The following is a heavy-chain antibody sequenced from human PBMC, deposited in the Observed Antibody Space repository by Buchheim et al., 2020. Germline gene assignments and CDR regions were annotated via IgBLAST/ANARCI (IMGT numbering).Heavy chain of an antibody. J-gene: IGHJ4*02. CDR1: GGPISSSSYY. CDR3: ATLAAAGIPTTFDY. D-gene: IGHD6-13*01. CDR2: IYYSGST. Sequence: QLQLQESGPGLVKPSETLSLTCTVSGGPISSSSYYWGWIRQPPGKGLEWIGSIYYSGSTYYNPSLKSRVTISVDTSKNQFSLKLSYVTAADTAVYYCATLAAAGIPTTFDYWGQGTL. V-gene: IGHV4-39*07.